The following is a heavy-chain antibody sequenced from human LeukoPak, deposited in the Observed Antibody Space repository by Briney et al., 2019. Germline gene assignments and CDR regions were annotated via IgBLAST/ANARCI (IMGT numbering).Heavy chain of an antibody. CDR2: IYYSGST. D-gene: IGHD3-10*01. CDR3: ARHPSVTTVRGVPNWFDP. V-gene: IGHV4-39*01. J-gene: IGHJ5*02. CDR1: GGSISSSSYY. Sequence: SETLSLTCTVSGGSISSSSYYWGWIRQPPGKGLEWIGSIYYSGSTYYNPSLKSRVTISVDTSKNQFSLKLSSVTAADTAVYYCARHPSVTTVRGVPNWFDPWGQGTLVTVSS.